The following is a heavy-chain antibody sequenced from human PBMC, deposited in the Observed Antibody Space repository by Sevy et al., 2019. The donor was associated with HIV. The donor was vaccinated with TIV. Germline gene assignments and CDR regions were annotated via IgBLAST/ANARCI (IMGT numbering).Heavy chain of an antibody. CDR3: ARDMKYSSSWYKGDNYYYGMDV. CDR2: INAGNGNT. J-gene: IGHJ6*02. CDR1: GYTFTSYA. Sequence: ASVKVSCKASGYTFTSYAMHWVRQAPGQRLEWMGWINAGNGNTKYSQKFQGRVTIIRDTSASAAYMELRSLRSEDTAVYYCARDMKYSSSWYKGDNYYYGMDVWGQGTTVTVSS. V-gene: IGHV1-3*01. D-gene: IGHD6-13*01.